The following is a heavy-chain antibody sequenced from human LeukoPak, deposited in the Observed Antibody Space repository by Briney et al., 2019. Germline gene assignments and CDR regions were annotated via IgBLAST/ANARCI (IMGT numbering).Heavy chain of an antibody. CDR3: ARHFYGYFDS. Sequence: GSLRLSCAASGFTFSSYWMTWVRQAPGKGLERVANIIQDGDGKYFVDSVKGRFTVSRDNAKNSLYLQMNSLRVEDTGVYYCARHFYGYFDSWGREPWSPSPQ. V-gene: IGHV3-7*01. D-gene: IGHD2/OR15-2a*01. J-gene: IGHJ4*02. CDR2: IIQDGDGK. CDR1: GFTFSSYW.